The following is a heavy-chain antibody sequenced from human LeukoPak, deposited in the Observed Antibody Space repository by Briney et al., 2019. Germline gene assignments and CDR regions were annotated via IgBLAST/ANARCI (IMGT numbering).Heavy chain of an antibody. CDR2: IYYSGGT. CDR3: ARAMWVAAGQYYLDY. J-gene: IGHJ4*02. Sequence: PSETLSLTCTVSGGSISSGDYYWSWIRQPPGKGLEWIGYIYYSGGTYYNPSLKSRVTISVDTSKNQFSLKLSSVTAAGTAVYYCARAMWVAAGQYYLDYWGQGTLVTVSS. D-gene: IGHD6-13*01. V-gene: IGHV4-30-4*01. CDR1: GGSISSGDYY.